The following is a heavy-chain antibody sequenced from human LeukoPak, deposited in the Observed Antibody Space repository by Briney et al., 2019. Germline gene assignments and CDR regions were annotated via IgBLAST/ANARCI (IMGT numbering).Heavy chain of an antibody. CDR2: IYYSGST. CDR1: GGSISSSSYY. V-gene: IGHV4-39*01. J-gene: IGHJ3*02. CDR3: ARSGPSGDAFDI. Sequence: PSETLSLTCTVSGGSISSSSYYWGWIRQPPGKGLEWIGSIYYSGSTYYNPSLKSRVTISVDTSKNQFSLKLSSVTAADTAVYYCARSGPSGDAFDIWGQGTMVTVSS. D-gene: IGHD5-12*01.